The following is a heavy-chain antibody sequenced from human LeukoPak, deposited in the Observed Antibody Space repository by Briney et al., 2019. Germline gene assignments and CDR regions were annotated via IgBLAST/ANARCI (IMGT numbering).Heavy chain of an antibody. CDR2: IWYDGSNK. D-gene: IGHD1-26*01. Sequence: GGSLGLSCAASGFTFSSYGMHWVRQAPGKGLEWVAVIWYDGSNKYYADSVKGRFTISRDNSKNTLYLQMSSLRAEDTAVYYCVKDRSDDGSYLAVFDYWGQGTLVTVSS. CDR3: VKDRSDDGSYLAVFDY. CDR1: GFTFSSYG. V-gene: IGHV3-30*02. J-gene: IGHJ4*02.